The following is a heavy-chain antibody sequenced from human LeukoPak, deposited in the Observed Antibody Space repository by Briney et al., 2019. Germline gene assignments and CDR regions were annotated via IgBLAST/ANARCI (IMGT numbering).Heavy chain of an antibody. J-gene: IGHJ5*02. CDR1: GGSFSGYY. D-gene: IGHD6-19*01. CDR3: ARVGSGWYFGNWFDP. Sequence: SETLSLTCAVYGGSFSGYYWSWIRQPPGKGLEWIGEINHSGSTNYNPSLKSRVTISVDTSKNQFSLKLSSVTAADTAAYYCARVGSGWYFGNWFDPWGQGTLVTVSS. V-gene: IGHV4-34*01. CDR2: INHSGST.